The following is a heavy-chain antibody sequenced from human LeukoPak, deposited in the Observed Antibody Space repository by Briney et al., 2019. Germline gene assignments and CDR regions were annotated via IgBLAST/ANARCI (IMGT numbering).Heavy chain of an antibody. D-gene: IGHD7-27*01. Sequence: SETLSLTCTVSGVSISSYYWSRIRQPPGKGLEWIGYIYYSGSTNYNPSLKSRVTISVDTSKNQFSLKLSSVTAADTAVYYCARAGELGNYFDYWGQGTLVTVSS. V-gene: IGHV4-59*01. CDR2: IYYSGST. J-gene: IGHJ4*02. CDR1: GVSISSYY. CDR3: ARAGELGNYFDY.